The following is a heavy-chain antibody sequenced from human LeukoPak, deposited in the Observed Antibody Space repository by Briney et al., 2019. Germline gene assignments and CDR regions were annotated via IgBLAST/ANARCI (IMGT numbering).Heavy chain of an antibody. V-gene: IGHV4-38-2*02. CDR1: GYSISSGYY. Sequence: SETLSLTCTVSGYSISSGYYWGWIRQPPGKGLEWIGSIYHSGSTYYNPPLKSRVTISVDTSKNQFSLKLSSVTAADTAMYYCAAGYDYWGRGTLVTVSS. CDR2: IYHSGST. J-gene: IGHJ4*02. CDR3: AAGYDY. D-gene: IGHD5-18*01.